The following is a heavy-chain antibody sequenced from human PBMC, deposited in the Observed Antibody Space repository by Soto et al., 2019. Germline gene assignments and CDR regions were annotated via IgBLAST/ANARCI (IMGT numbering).Heavy chain of an antibody. J-gene: IGHJ5*02. D-gene: IGHD2-8*01. CDR1: DGSISSYS. Sequence: SETLSLTCTVSDGSISSYSWNWIRQPPGKGLEWIGYIYYSGSTNYNPSLKSRVTISVDTSKNQFSLKLSSVTAADTAVYYCARALRYCSNGVCYTSDNWFDPWGQGTLVTVS. CDR3: ARALRYCSNGVCYTSDNWFDP. V-gene: IGHV4-59*01. CDR2: IYYSGST.